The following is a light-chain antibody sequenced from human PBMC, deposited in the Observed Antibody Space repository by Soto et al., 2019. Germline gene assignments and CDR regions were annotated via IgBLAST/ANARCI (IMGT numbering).Light chain of an antibody. CDR3: QQYGNSRGT. Sequence: DIVLTQSPGTLSLSPGDRATLSCRASQSDSTSYLAWYQQKPGQAPRLLIYGASSRATGIPDRFSGSGSGTDFTLTISGLEPEDFAVYYCQQYGNSRGTFGQGTKVEIK. CDR1: QSDSTSY. V-gene: IGKV3-20*01. CDR2: GAS. J-gene: IGKJ1*01.